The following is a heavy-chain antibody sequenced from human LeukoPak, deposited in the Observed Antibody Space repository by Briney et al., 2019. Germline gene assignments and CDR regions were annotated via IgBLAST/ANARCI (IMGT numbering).Heavy chain of an antibody. CDR1: GFTFNNYA. V-gene: IGHV3-23*01. CDR2: ISGSGGST. Sequence: GGSLRLSCAASGFTFNNYAMSWVRQAPGKGLEWVSAISGSGGSTFYADSVKGRFTISRDSSKNALYLQMSSLRAEDTAVYYCAKGRTVSSYDYWGQGTLVTVSS. D-gene: IGHD2-8*02. CDR3: AKGRTVSSYDY. J-gene: IGHJ4*02.